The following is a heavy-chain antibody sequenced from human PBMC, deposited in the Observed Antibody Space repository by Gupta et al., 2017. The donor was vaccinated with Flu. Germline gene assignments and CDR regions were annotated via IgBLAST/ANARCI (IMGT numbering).Heavy chain of an antibody. CDR1: GFIFSSHG. Sequence: QVQLVESGGGVVQPGRSLRLSCSASGFIFSSHGMHLVRQAPGKGLELLTVMSNDGSNKYYADSVRGRFTISRDNSKNTLFLQMNSLRAEDTAVYYCARESGWKYFDYWGQGTLVTVSS. CDR3: ARESGWKYFDY. J-gene: IGHJ4*02. D-gene: IGHD1-1*01. V-gene: IGHV3-30*03. CDR2: MSNDGSNK.